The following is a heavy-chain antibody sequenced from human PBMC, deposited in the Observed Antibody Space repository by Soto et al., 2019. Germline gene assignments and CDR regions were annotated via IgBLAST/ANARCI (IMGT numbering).Heavy chain of an antibody. Sequence: EVQLVESGGGLVQPGGSLRLSCAASGFTFSSYWMSWVRQAPGKGLEWVANIKQDGSEKYYVDSVKGRFTISRDNAKNSLYLQMNSLRAEDTAVYYCAREWYYGSLYGMDVWGQGTTVTVSS. CDR3: AREWYYGSLYGMDV. J-gene: IGHJ6*02. CDR1: GFTFSSYW. CDR2: IKQDGSEK. V-gene: IGHV3-7*01. D-gene: IGHD3-10*01.